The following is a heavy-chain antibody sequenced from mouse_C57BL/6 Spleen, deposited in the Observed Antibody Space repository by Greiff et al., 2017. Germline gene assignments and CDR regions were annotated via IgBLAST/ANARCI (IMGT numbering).Heavy chain of an antibody. CDR3: ASGSSYYYAMGY. Sequence: LMESGPGLVKPSQPLSLTCSVPGYPFPSGYYWNWIRQFPGNLRGWLSYISYGGSNNYNPTLKNRISVTRDTSKTQFFLKLTSVTTEDTATYYCASGSSYYYAMGYWGQGTSVTVSS. CDR1: GYPFPSGYY. J-gene: IGHJ4*01. CDR2: ISYGGSN. D-gene: IGHD1-1*01. V-gene: IGHV3-6*01.